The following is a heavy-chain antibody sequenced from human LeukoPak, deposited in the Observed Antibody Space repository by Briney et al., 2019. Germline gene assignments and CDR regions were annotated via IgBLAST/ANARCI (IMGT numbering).Heavy chain of an antibody. Sequence: GGSLRLSCAASGFTFSSYAMSWVRQAPGKGLEWVSTISGSGGSTYYADSVKGRFTISRDNSKNTLYLQMNSLRAEDTAVYYCAKTGARVVLSSSPSYPDYWGQGTLVTVS. CDR2: ISGSGGST. V-gene: IGHV3-23*01. CDR1: GFTFSSYA. J-gene: IGHJ4*02. CDR3: AKTGARVVLSSSPSYPDY. D-gene: IGHD6-13*01.